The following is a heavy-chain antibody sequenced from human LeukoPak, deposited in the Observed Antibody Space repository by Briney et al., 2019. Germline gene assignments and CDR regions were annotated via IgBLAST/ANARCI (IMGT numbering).Heavy chain of an antibody. D-gene: IGHD2-2*01. J-gene: IGHJ6*03. CDR2: IHSSGIT. Sequence: SETLSLTCTVSGGSISSYYWSWIRQPPGKGLEWIGYIHSSGITNYNPSLKSRVTISVDTSKNQFSLKVTSVTAADTAVYYCARESFLRAPDIVVVPAAQPYYYYYYMDVWGKGTTVTVSS. CDR3: ARESFLRAPDIVVVPAAQPYYYYYYMDV. V-gene: IGHV4-59*12. CDR1: GGSISSYY.